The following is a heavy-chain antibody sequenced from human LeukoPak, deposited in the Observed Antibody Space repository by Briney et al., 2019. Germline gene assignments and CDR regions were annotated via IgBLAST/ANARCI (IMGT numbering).Heavy chain of an antibody. J-gene: IGHJ4*02. D-gene: IGHD2-15*01. CDR2: IYTSGST. CDR1: GGSISSGSYY. CDR3: ARSVVVAATGWSLFDY. Sequence: SETLSLTCTVSGGSISSGSYYWSWIRQPAGKGLEWIGRIYTSGSTNYNPSLKSRVAISVDTSKNQFSLKLSSVTAADTAVYYCARSVVVAATGWSLFDYWGQGTLVTVSS. V-gene: IGHV4-61*02.